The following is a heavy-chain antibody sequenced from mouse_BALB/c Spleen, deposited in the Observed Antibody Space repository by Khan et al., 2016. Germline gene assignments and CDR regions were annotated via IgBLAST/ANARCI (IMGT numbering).Heavy chain of an antibody. Sequence: QVQLKQSGPSLVQPSQSLSITCTVSGFLLTSYGVHWVRQSPGKGLEWLGVIWRGGSTDYNAAFMSRLSITKDKSKSQVFFKMNSLQADDTAIYFCAREGGNWYFDVWGAWTTVTVSS. CDR1: GFLLTSYG. V-gene: IGHV2-5-1*01. CDR2: IWRGGST. J-gene: IGHJ1*01. CDR3: AREGGNWYFDV.